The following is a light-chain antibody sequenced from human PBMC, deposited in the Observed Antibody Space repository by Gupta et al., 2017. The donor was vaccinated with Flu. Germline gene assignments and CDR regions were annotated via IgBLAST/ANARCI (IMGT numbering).Light chain of an antibody. CDR3: QQYDSLPT. Sequence: VGDRVTITCQASQDIRNYLNWYQQKPGKAPDLLIYDASNLDKGVPSRFSGSGYGTEFTFTIKGLQAEDVATYYCQQYDSLPTFGQGTTVEIK. CDR1: QDIRNY. V-gene: IGKV1-33*01. CDR2: DAS. J-gene: IGKJ1*01.